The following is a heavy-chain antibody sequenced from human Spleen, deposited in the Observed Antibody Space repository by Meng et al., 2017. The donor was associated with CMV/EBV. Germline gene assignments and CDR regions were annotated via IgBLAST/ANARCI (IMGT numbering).Heavy chain of an antibody. J-gene: IGHJ6*02. V-gene: IGHV1-18*01. CDR1: RYNFIDYY. D-gene: IGHD3-10*01. Sequence: ASVKVSCKASRYNFIDYYMHWVRQAPGQGLEWMGWLSAYNGNTNYAQKLQGRVTMTTDPSTSTAYMELRSLRSDDTAVYYCARGSPSRVFFGMDVWGQGTTVTVSS. CDR2: LSAYNGNT. CDR3: ARGSPSRVFFGMDV.